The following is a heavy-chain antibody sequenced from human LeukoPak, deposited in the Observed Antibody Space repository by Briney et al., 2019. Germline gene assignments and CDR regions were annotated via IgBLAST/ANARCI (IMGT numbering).Heavy chain of an antibody. CDR2: ISDSGGST. V-gene: IGHV3-23*01. J-gene: IGHJ4*02. D-gene: IGHD2-2*01. CDR1: GFTFSNYG. Sequence: PGGSLRLSCAASGFTFSNYGMSWVRQAPGKGLEWVSTISDSGGSTNYADSVKGRFTISRDNSKNTLYLQMNSLGAEDTAVYYCAKRPPLVVPAAPPPFDYWGQGTLVTVSS. CDR3: AKRPPLVVPAAPPPFDY.